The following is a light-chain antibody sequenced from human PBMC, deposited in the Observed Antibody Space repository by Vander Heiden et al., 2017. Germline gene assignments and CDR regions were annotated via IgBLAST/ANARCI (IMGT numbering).Light chain of an antibody. CDR1: QSISSY. V-gene: IGKV1-39*01. J-gene: IGKJ2*01. CDR2: AAS. CDR3: QQSYSTPKYT. Sequence: HSSSSLSASVGDRVTITCRASQSISSYLNWYQQKPGKAPKLLIYAASSLQSGVPSRFSGSGSGTDFTLTISSLQPEDFATYYCQQSYSTPKYTFGQGTKLEIK.